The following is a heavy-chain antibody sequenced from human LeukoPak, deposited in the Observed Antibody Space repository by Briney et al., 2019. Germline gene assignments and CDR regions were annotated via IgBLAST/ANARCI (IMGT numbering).Heavy chain of an antibody. D-gene: IGHD3-10*01. CDR2: IYPGDSDT. V-gene: IGHV5-51*01. Sequence: GESLKISCKGSGYSFTSYWIGWVRQMPGKGLEWMGIIYPGDSDTRYSQSFQGQVTISADKSISTAYLQWSSLKASDTAMYYCARYMVRGVIGYYYYGMDVWGQGTTVTVSS. CDR1: GYSFTSYW. J-gene: IGHJ6*02. CDR3: ARYMVRGVIGYYYYGMDV.